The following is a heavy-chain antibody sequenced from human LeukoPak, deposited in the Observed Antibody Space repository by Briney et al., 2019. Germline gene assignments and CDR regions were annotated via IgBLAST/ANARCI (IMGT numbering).Heavy chain of an antibody. CDR2: ISSSGSTI. D-gene: IGHD2-21*01. CDR1: GFTISSYE. V-gene: IGHV3-48*03. Sequence: TGGSLRLSCAASGFTISSYEMNWVRQAPGKGLEWVSYISSSGSTIYYADSVKGRFTISRDNAKNSLYLQMNSLRAEDTAVYYCARFSCSYCGGDLWGQGTMVTVSS. J-gene: IGHJ3*01. CDR3: ARFSCSYCGGDL.